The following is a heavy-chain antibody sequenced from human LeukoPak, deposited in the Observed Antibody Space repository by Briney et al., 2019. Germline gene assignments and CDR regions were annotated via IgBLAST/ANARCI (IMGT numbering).Heavy chain of an antibody. J-gene: IGHJ2*01. CDR2: ISSSSSTI. Sequence: GSLRLSCAASGFTFSSYAMSWVRQAPGKGLEWVSYISSSSSTIYYADSVKGRFTISRDNAKNSLYLQMNSLRAEDTAVYYCARVGYCSSTSCRWYFDLWGRGTLVTVSS. CDR1: GFTFSSYA. V-gene: IGHV3-48*01. D-gene: IGHD2-2*01. CDR3: ARVGYCSSTSCRWYFDL.